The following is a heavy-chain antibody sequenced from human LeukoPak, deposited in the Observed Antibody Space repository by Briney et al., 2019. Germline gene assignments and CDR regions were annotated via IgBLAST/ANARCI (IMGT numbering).Heavy chain of an antibody. V-gene: IGHV1-3*01. CDR3: ARLYGGSYLLRGYFDY. D-gene: IGHD1-26*01. Sequence: ASVKVSCKASGYTFTSYAMHWVRQAPGQRLEWMGWINAGNGNTKYSQKFQGRVTITRDTSASTAYMELSSLRSEDTAVYYCARLYGGSYLLRGYFDYWGQGTLVTVSS. J-gene: IGHJ4*02. CDR1: GYTFTSYA. CDR2: INAGNGNT.